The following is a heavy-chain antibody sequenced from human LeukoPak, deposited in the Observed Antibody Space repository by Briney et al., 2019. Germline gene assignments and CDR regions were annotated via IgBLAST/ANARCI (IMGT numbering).Heavy chain of an antibody. D-gene: IGHD3-16*01. V-gene: IGHV3-48*04. CDR2: ISSSGSTI. J-gene: IGHJ4*02. Sequence: GGSLRLSCAASGFTFSSYGMHWVRQAPGKGLEWVSYISSSGSTIYYADSVKGRFTISRDNAKNSLYLQMNSLRAEDTAVYYCAKHGAMGEDYWGQGTLVTVSS. CDR1: GFTFSSYG. CDR3: AKHGAMGEDY.